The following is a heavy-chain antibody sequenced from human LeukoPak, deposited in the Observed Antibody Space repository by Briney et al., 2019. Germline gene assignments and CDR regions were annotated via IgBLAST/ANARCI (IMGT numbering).Heavy chain of an antibody. J-gene: IGHJ4*02. D-gene: IGHD5-24*01. Sequence: GGSLRLSCAASVFIFSRYPMHWVREATGEGLELVAAISSNGGRRYYANSVKGRFTISRDNSKNTLYLQMGSLRAEDMAVYYCARDGYNQGTFDYWGQGTLVTVSS. CDR3: ARDGYNQGTFDY. CDR1: VFIFSRYP. V-gene: IGHV3-64*01. CDR2: ISSNGGRR.